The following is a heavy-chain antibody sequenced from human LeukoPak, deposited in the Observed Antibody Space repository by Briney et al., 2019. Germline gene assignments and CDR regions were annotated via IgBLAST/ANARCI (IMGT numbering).Heavy chain of an antibody. D-gene: IGHD2-21*01. CDR1: GYSISSGYY. Sequence: SETLSLTCAVSGYSISSGYYWGWIRQPPGKGLEWIGSIYHSGSTYYNTSLKSRVTISVDTSKNQFSLKLSSVTAADTAVYYCARRDCGGDCSYDYWGQGTLVTVSS. CDR2: IYHSGST. V-gene: IGHV4-38-2*01. CDR3: ARRDCGGDCSYDY. J-gene: IGHJ4*02.